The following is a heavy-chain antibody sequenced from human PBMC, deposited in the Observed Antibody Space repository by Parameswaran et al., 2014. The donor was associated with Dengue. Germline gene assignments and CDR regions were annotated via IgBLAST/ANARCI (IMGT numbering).Heavy chain of an antibody. Sequence: VRQMPGKGLEWVSYISSSGSTIYYADSVKGRFTISRDNAKNSLYLQMNSLRAEDTAVYYCARTIGDYATRYFDLWGRGTLVTVSS. CDR2: ISSSGSTI. V-gene: IGHV3-11*01. D-gene: IGHD4-17*01. CDR3: ARTIGDYATRYFDL. J-gene: IGHJ2*01.